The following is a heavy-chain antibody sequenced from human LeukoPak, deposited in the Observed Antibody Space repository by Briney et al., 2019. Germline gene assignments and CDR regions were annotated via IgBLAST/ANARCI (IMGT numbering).Heavy chain of an antibody. D-gene: IGHD2-2*01. CDR3: ARDWGYCSGTSCHVFDY. CDR1: GFTVSSNY. V-gene: IGHV3-53*01. CDR2: IYNTDST. Sequence: GGSLGLSCAASGFTVSSNYMSWVRQAPGKGLEWVSFIYNTDSTYYADSVKGRFTISRDNSKNTLYLQMNSLRPEDTAVYYCARDWGYCSGTSCHVFDYWGQGTLVTVSS. J-gene: IGHJ4*02.